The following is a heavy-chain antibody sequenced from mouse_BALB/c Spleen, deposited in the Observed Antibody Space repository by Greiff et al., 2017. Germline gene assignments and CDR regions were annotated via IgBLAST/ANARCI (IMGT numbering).Heavy chain of an antibody. V-gene: IGHV3-6*02. CDR1: GYSITSGYY. J-gene: IGHJ3*01. Sequence: EVKLQESGPGLVKPSQSLSLTCSVTGYSITSGYYWNWIRQFPGNKLEWMGYISYDGSNNYNPSLKNRISITRDTSKNQFFLKLNSVTTEDTATYYCARDGIYYDYPWFAYWGQGTLVTVSA. CDR3: ARDGIYYDYPWFAY. D-gene: IGHD2-4*01. CDR2: ISYDGSN.